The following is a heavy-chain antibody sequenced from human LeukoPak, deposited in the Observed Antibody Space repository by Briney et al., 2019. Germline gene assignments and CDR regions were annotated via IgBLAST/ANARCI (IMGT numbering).Heavy chain of an antibody. J-gene: IGHJ4*02. CDR3: ARAFFCGGNCYQHYFDS. CDR2: IYYSGTT. D-gene: IGHD2-21*02. CDR1: GGSISSSSYY. Sequence: SETLSLTCTVSGGSISSSSYYWGWIRQTPGEGLEWIATIYYSGTTYYNPSLKSRVTISVDTSKNQFSLKLSAVTAADTAVYFCARAFFCGGNCYQHYFDSWGRGTLVTVSS. V-gene: IGHV4-39*07.